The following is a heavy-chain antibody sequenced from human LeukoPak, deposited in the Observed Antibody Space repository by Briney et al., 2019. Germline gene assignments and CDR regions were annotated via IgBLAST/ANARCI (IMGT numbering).Heavy chain of an antibody. CDR2: IYYSGST. J-gene: IGHJ4*02. Sequence: PSETLSLTCTVSGGSISSGGYYWSWIRQHPGKGLEWIGYIYYSGSTYYNPSLKSRVTISVDTSKNQFSLKLSSVTAADTAVYYCARKVRRPMTDYFDYWGQGTLVTVSS. D-gene: IGHD2-21*01. CDR3: ARKVRRPMTDYFDY. CDR1: GGSISSGGYY. V-gene: IGHV4-31*03.